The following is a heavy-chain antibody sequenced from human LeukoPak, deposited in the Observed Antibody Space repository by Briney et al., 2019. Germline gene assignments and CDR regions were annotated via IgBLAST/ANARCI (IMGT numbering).Heavy chain of an antibody. V-gene: IGHV3-30*02. Sequence: GGSLRLSCAASGFTFSNYGMHWVRQAPGKGLEWVAFIRYEGSNKYYADSVKGRFTISRDNSKNILYLQMNSLRAEDTAVYYCAKDRRSSIFGLVIIPEYWGQGTLVTVSS. CDR1: GFTFSNYG. J-gene: IGHJ4*02. CDR3: AKDRRSSIFGLVIIPEY. D-gene: IGHD3-3*01. CDR2: IRYEGSNK.